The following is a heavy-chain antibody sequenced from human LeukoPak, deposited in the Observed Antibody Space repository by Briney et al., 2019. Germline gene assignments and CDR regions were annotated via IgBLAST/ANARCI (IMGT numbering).Heavy chain of an antibody. CDR3: AKRVPYSSSSLDVDS. Sequence: PGGPPSPSCAASGFTFSNYGMSWVRQAPGKGLEWVSAISDSGSTYYADSVKGRFTISRDNSKNTLYLQMNSLRAEDTAVYYCAKRVPYSSSSLDVDSSGHGALVTVSS. CDR2: ISDSGST. CDR1: GFTFSNYG. J-gene: IGHJ5*01. D-gene: IGHD6-6*01. V-gene: IGHV3-23*05.